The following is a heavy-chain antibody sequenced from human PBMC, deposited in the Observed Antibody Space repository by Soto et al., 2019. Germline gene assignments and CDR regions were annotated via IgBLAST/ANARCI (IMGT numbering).Heavy chain of an antibody. D-gene: IGHD2-2*01. Sequence: VGSLRLSCAASGFTFNSYAMNWVRQAPGKGLEWVSDISGSGGSTYYADSVKGRFTISRDSSKNTLYLQMNSLRAEDTAVYFCAKDRGGTSGLDYWGQGTLVTVSS. CDR1: GFTFNSYA. V-gene: IGHV3-23*01. CDR3: AKDRGGTSGLDY. J-gene: IGHJ4*02. CDR2: ISGSGGST.